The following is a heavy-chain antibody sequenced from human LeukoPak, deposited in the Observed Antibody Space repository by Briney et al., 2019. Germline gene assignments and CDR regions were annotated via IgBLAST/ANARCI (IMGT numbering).Heavy chain of an antibody. V-gene: IGHV4-34*01. CDR3: ARAGYSYGYWIFDY. D-gene: IGHD5-18*01. CDR1: GGSFSGYY. CDR2: INHSGST. J-gene: IGHJ4*02. Sequence: SEALSLNCAVYGGSFSGYYWSWIRQPPGKGLEWIGEINHSGSTNYNPSLKSRVTISVDTSKNQFSLKLSSVTAADTAVYYCARAGYSYGYWIFDYWGQGTLVTVSS.